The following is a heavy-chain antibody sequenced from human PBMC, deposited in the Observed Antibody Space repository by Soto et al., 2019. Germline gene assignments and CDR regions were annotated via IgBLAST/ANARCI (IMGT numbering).Heavy chain of an antibody. D-gene: IGHD3-3*01. CDR2: IYYSGST. CDR3: ASELTFGVVHY. J-gene: IGHJ4*02. V-gene: IGHV4-59*01. Sequence: SETLSLTCTVSGGSISSYYWSWIRQPPGKGLEWIGYIYYSGSTNYNPSLKSRVTISVDTSKNQFSLKLSSVTAADTAVYYCASELTFGVVHYWGQGTLVTVSS. CDR1: GGSISSYY.